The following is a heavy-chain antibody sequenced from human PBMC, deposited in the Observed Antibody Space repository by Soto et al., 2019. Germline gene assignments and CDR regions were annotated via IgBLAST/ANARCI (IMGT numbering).Heavy chain of an antibody. V-gene: IGHV3-74*01. CDR3: ARGERGAFDL. Sequence: EVRLVESEGGLVQPGGSLSLSCAASGFTFSYYWMHWVRQAPGQGLLWVSRIHSDGSSTTYADSVKGRFTISRDNAKNTVSLQMNSLRVEDTGVYFCARGERGAFDLWGQGTMVTVSS. J-gene: IGHJ3*01. CDR2: IHSDGSST. CDR1: GFTFSYYW. D-gene: IGHD2-21*01.